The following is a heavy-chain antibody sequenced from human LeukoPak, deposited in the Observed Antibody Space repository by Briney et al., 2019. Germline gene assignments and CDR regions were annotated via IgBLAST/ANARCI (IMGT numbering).Heavy chain of an antibody. Sequence: GGSLRLSCAASGFTFSSYSMNWVRQAPGKGLEWVSSISSSSSYIYYADSVKGRFTISRDNAKNSLYPQMNSLRAEDTAVYYCARDGYGDYKYYFDYWGQGTLVTVSS. CDR2: ISSSSSYI. CDR1: GFTFSSYS. CDR3: ARDGYGDYKYYFDY. D-gene: IGHD4-17*01. V-gene: IGHV3-21*01. J-gene: IGHJ4*02.